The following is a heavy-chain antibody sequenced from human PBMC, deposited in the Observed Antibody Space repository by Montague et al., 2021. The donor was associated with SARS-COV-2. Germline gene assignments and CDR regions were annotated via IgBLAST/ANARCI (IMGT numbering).Heavy chain of an antibody. CDR3: ARHVSGSLTHFHH. J-gene: IGHJ1*01. Sequence: SETLSLTCTVSGGSLSSYYWSWIWQPPGKGLEWIGYIYYSGSTNYNPSLKSRVTISVDTSKNQFSLNLSSVTAADTAVYYCARHVSGSLTHFHHWGQGSLVTVSP. V-gene: IGHV4-59*08. CDR1: GGSLSSYY. D-gene: IGHD1-26*01. CDR2: IYYSGST.